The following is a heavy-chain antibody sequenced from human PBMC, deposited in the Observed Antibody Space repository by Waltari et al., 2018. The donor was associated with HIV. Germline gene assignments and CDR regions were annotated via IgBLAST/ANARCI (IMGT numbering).Heavy chain of an antibody. Sequence: QVQLVQSGAEVKKPGSSVKVSCKASGGTFSSYAISWVRQAPRQGREWMGESIPILGTANYAQEFQGRVKITADESTGTAYMELSSLISEDTAVYYCAREAPVGMGSSWFDPWGQGTLVTVSS. CDR2: SIPILGTA. CDR1: GGTFSSYA. CDR3: AREAPVGMGSSWFDP. J-gene: IGHJ5*02. V-gene: IGHV1-69*01. D-gene: IGHD2-2*01.